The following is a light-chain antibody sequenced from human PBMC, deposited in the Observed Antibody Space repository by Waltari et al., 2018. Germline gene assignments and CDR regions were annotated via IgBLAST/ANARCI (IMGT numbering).Light chain of an antibody. J-gene: IGKJ2*03. CDR2: GVS. V-gene: IGKV3-15*01. CDR3: QHYNNRPPYS. Sequence: EIELTQSPATLSASPGERVTLSCRASQGISNNLVWYQHKPGQSPRLLIYGVSARATGVPERFSGSGYRTEFTLTISSLQSEDFAVYYCQHYNNRPPYSFGQGTKLDI. CDR1: QGISNN.